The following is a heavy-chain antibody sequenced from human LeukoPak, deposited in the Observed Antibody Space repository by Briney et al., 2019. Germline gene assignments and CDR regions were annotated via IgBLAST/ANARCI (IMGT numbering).Heavy chain of an antibody. D-gene: IGHD6-19*01. J-gene: IGHJ4*02. CDR2: ISSNGHIK. CDR3: ARTTVAGTFDY. V-gene: IGHV3-11*01. Sequence: PGESLTLSCAASRVTFREYYMSWIRQPPGKGLEWVSDISSNGHIKSYPDSVKGRFTITRDTTKKSLHLPMNTLRAEDTVVYYCARTTVAGTFDYWGQGALVPVSS. CDR1: RVTFREYY.